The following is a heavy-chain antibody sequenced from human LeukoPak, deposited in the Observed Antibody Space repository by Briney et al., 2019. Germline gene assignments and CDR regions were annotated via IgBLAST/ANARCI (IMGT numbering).Heavy chain of an antibody. Sequence: GGSLRLSCEASGFTISDNYVTWVRQAPGKGLEWISVIYTSGITYFADSVKGRFSISRDNSKNTVYLQMNSLRGEDSAVYYCARDWPHCSSTSCYFYMDVWGRGTTVTVSS. V-gene: IGHV3-66*03. CDR1: GFTISDNY. D-gene: IGHD2-2*01. CDR2: IYTSGIT. CDR3: ARDWPHCSSTSCYFYMDV. J-gene: IGHJ6*03.